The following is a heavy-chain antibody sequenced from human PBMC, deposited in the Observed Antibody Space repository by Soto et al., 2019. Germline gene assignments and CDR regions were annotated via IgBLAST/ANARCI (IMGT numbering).Heavy chain of an antibody. V-gene: IGHV3-48*02. CDR2: ISSSSSTI. CDR1: GFTFSSYS. CDR3: EREGGSLNWFDP. D-gene: IGHD1-26*01. J-gene: IGHJ5*02. Sequence: EVQLVESGGGLVQPGGSLRLSCAASGFTFSSYSMNWVRQAPGKGLEWVSYISSSSSTIYYADSVKGRFTISRDNAKNALDLQMNSLSDEDTAVYYCEREGGSLNWFDPWGQGSLVTVSS.